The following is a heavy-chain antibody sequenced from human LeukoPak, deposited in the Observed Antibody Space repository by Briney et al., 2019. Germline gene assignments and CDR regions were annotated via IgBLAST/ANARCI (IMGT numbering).Heavy chain of an antibody. CDR3: ARGKRDSGWPWFDY. CDR1: GDSISNDY. CDR2: IHYRGIA. V-gene: IGHV4-59*01. J-gene: IGHJ4*02. Sequence: SETLSLTCDVSGDSISNDYLTWIRQSPGKGLEYIGYIHYRGIANYNPSLWDRVTISVDTTKNQFSLKLTDVTAADTAVYYCARGKRDSGWPWFDYWGQGKLVIVSS. D-gene: IGHD6-19*01.